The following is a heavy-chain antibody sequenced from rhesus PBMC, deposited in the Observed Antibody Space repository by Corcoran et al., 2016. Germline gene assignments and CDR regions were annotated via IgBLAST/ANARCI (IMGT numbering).Heavy chain of an antibody. J-gene: IGHJ2*01. CDR3: ARQWGIVVIIGYFDL. CDR2: IYGSGGST. CDR1: GGSISSSNW. D-gene: IGHD3-28*01. Sequence: QVQLQESGPAVVKPSETLSLTCAVSGGSISSSNWWSWIRQSPGKGLEWIGGIYGSGGSTKYNPSLKSRVTISIDTSKNRFSLKLSSVTAADTAVYYCARQWGIVVIIGYFDLWGPGTPITISS. V-gene: IGHV4-93*02.